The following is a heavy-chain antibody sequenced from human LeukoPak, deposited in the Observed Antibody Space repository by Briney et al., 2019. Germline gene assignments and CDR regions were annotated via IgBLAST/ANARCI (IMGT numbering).Heavy chain of an antibody. CDR1: GYTFTDYY. J-gene: IGHJ6*04. D-gene: IGHD3-22*01. CDR3: ARSDEYITMISYMDV. CDR2: INPNSGGT. V-gene: IGHV1-2*02. Sequence: GASVKVSCKTSGYTFTDYYLHWVRQAPGQGLEWMGWINPNSGGTNYAQKFQGRVTMTRDTSISTAYMELSSLRSDDTAVYYCARSDEYITMISYMDVWGKGTTVAISS.